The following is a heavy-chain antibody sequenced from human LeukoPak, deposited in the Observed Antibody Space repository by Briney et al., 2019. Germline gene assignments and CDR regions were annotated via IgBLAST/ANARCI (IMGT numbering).Heavy chain of an antibody. CDR2: IYPGDSDT. Sequence: GESLKISCKGSGYSFTSYWIGWVRQMPGKGLEWMGIIYPGDSDTRYSPSFQGQVTISADKSISTAYLQWSSLKASDTAMYYCARRAYSSGWYGTYNWFDPWGQGTLVTVSS. D-gene: IGHD6-19*01. V-gene: IGHV5-51*01. CDR3: ARRAYSSGWYGTYNWFDP. J-gene: IGHJ5*02. CDR1: GYSFTSYW.